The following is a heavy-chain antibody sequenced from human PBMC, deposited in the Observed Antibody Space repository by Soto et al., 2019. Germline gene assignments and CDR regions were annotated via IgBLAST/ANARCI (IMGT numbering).Heavy chain of an antibody. CDR2: IKSETDGGTT. J-gene: IGHJ5*02. Sequence: GGSLRLSCVASGFTFNDAWMNWVRQAPGKGLEWVGRIKSETDGGTTDYVAPVKGRFTISRDDSKNTLYLQMNSLETEDTAVYYCTKEYYDSSGLLTWGRGTLVTVSP. D-gene: IGHD3-22*01. V-gene: IGHV3-15*07. CDR1: GFTFNDAW. CDR3: TKEYYDSSGLLT.